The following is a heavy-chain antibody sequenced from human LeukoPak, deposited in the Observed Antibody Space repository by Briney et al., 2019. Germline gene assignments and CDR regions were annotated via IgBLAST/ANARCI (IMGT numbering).Heavy chain of an antibody. CDR1: GYTFTGYY. D-gene: IGHD2-2*01. CDR3: ARDPPTSIVVVPAARVDWFDP. V-gene: IGHV1-2*02. Sequence: ASVKVSCKASGYTFTGYYMHWVRQAPGQGLEWMGWINPNSGGTNYAQKFQGRVTMTRDTSISTAYMELSRLRSDDTAVYYCARDPPTSIVVVPAARVDWFDPWGQGTLVTVSS. CDR2: INPNSGGT. J-gene: IGHJ5*02.